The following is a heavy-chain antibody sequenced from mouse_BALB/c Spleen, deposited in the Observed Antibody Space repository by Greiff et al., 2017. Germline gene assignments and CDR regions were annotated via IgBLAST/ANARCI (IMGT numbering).Heavy chain of an antibody. Sequence: EVKLVESGGGLVQPGGSLKLSCAASGFTFSSYGMSWVRQTPDKRLELVATINSNGGSTYYPDSVKGRFTISRDNAKNTLYLQMSSLKSEDTAMYYCARDEVRLAMDDWGQGTSVTVSS. J-gene: IGHJ4*01. CDR1: GFTFSSYG. CDR3: ARDEVRLAMDD. V-gene: IGHV5-6-3*01. CDR2: INSNGGST.